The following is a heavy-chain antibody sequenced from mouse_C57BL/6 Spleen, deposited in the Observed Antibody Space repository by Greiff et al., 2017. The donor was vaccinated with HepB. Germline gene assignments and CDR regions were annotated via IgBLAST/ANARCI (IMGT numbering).Heavy chain of an antibody. D-gene: IGHD2-4*01. Sequence: EVKLMESEGGLVQPGSSMKLSCTASGFTFSDYYMAWVRQVPEKGLEWVANINYDGSSTYYLDSLKSRFIISRDNAKNILYLQMSSLKSEDTATYYCARELRRLYYFDYWGQGTTLTVSS. CDR2: INYDGSST. CDR3: ARELRRLYYFDY. J-gene: IGHJ2*01. V-gene: IGHV5-16*01. CDR1: GFTFSDYY.